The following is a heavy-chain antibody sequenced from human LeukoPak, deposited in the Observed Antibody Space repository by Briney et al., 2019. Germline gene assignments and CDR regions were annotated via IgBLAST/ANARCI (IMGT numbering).Heavy chain of an antibody. V-gene: IGHV3-7*02. Sequence: GGSLRLSCAASGFTFSTYWMSWVRQAPGKGLEWVAHIKQDGSEKYYVDSVKGRFTVSRDNAKNSVYLQLSSLRTEDAAAYYCASSRWQAFDSWGQGILVTVSS. CDR2: IKQDGSEK. CDR3: ASSRWQAFDS. D-gene: IGHD6-13*01. CDR1: GFTFSTYW. J-gene: IGHJ4*02.